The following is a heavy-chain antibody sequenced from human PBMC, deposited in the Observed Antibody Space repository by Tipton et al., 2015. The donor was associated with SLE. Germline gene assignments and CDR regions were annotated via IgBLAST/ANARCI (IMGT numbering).Heavy chain of an antibody. J-gene: IGHJ5*02. D-gene: IGHD3-3*01. CDR3: ARIGLRFLEWLP. Sequence: TLSLTCTVSGGSISSSSYYWGWIRQPPGKGLEWIGSIYYSGNTYYNPSLKSRVTISVDTSKNQFSLKLSSVTAADTAVYYCARIGLRFLEWLPWGQGTLVTVSS. V-gene: IGHV4-39*01. CDR1: GGSISSSSYY. CDR2: IYYSGNT.